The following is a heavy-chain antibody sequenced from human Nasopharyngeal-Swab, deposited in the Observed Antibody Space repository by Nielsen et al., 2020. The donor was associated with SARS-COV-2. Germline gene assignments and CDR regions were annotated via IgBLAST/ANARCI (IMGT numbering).Heavy chain of an antibody. J-gene: IGHJ6*02. CDR2: IYSGGST. CDR1: GFTVSSNH. D-gene: IGHD3-16*01. CDR3: AREWYYDYVWGSSSGMDV. V-gene: IGHV3-53*01. Sequence: LKISCAASGFTVSSNHMSWVRQAPGKGLEWVSVIYSGGSTYYADSVKGRFTISRDNSKNTLYLQMNSLRAEDTAVYYCAREWYYDYVWGSSSGMDVWGQGTTVTVSS.